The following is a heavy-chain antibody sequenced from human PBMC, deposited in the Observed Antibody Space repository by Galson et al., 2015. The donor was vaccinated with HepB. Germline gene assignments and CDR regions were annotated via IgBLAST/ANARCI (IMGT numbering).Heavy chain of an antibody. CDR2: INPDGSSI. CDR3: ASDLCRSNSDCQLVSD. V-gene: IGHV3-74*03. J-gene: IGHJ4*02. CDR1: GFTFSLYW. D-gene: IGHD2-2*01. Sequence: SLRLSCAASGFTFSLYWMHWVRQVPGKGLMWVSRINPDGSSITYADSVKGRFTISRDNAKNTLCLQMNSLRADDTAVYFCASDLCRSNSDCQLVSDWGQGTLVTVSS.